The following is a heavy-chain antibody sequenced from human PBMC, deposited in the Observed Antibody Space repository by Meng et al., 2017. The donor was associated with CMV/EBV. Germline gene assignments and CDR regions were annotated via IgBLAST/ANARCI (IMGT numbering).Heavy chain of an antibody. V-gene: IGHV3-23*03. CDR2: IYSGGSST. D-gene: IGHD1-26*01. CDR1: EFTFSSYA. Sequence: LRLSCAASEFTFSSYAMSWVRQAPGKGLEWVSVIYSGGSSTYYADSVKGRFTISRDNSKNTLYLQMNSLRAEDTAVYYCAKDRGPFDPWGQGTLVTVSS. CDR3: AKDRGPFDP. J-gene: IGHJ5*02.